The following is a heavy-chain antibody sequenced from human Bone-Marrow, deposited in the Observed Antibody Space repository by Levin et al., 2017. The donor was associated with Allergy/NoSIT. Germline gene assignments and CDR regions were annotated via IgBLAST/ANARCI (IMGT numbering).Heavy chain of an antibody. CDR2: INSDGSTT. CDR3: VRYSGSRNTFDY. Sequence: GGSLRLSCTASGFTFSSYWMHWVRQAPGKGLVWVSRINSDGSTTTYADSVKGRFTISRDNAKNTLFLQMNSLRAEDTAVFYCVRYSGSRNTFDYWGQGTLVTVSS. CDR1: GFTFSSYW. D-gene: IGHD1-26*01. J-gene: IGHJ4*02. V-gene: IGHV3-74*01.